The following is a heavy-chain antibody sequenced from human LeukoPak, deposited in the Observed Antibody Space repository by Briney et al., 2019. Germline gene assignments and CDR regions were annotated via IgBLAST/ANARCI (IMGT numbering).Heavy chain of an antibody. J-gene: IGHJ4*02. CDR2: ISNDGSKT. Sequence: PGRSLRLSCAASGFTFSLYGMHWVRQAPGKGREWVALISNDGSKTYYADSVKGRFTITRDNSKNTVYLQVSSLRADDTAVYYCAKDSRGANFFGDFDYWGQGTLVTVSS. CDR3: AKDSRGANFFGDFDY. D-gene: IGHD3-10*01. CDR1: GFTFSLYG. V-gene: IGHV3-33*06.